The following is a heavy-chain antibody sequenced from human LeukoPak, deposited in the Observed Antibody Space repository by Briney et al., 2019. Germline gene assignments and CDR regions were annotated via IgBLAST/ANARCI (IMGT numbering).Heavy chain of an antibody. CDR2: IYSGGST. V-gene: IGHV3-66*01. D-gene: IGHD3-9*01. J-gene: IGHJ4*02. Sequence: PGGSLRLSCAASGFTVSSNYMSWVRQAPGKGLEWVSVIYSGGSTYYADSVKGRFTISRDNSKNTLYLQMNSLRAEDTAVYYCVGYYDILTGYDYWGQGTLVTVSS. CDR3: VGYYDILTGYDY. CDR1: GFTVSSNY.